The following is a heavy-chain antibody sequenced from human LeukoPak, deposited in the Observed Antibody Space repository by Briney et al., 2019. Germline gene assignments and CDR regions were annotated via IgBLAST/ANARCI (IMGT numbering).Heavy chain of an antibody. J-gene: IGHJ4*02. Sequence: ASAKVSCKASGYTFTSYGISWVRQAPGQGLEWMGWISAYNGNTNYAQKLQGRVTMTTDTSTSTAYMELRSLRSDDTAVCYCALHTIVVVPAAMGHWGQGTLVTVSS. CDR1: GYTFTSYG. CDR2: ISAYNGNT. V-gene: IGHV1-18*01. D-gene: IGHD2-2*01. CDR3: ALHTIVVVPAAMGH.